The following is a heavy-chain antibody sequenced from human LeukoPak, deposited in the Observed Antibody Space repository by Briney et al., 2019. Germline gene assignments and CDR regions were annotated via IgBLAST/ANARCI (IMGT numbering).Heavy chain of an antibody. D-gene: IGHD3-10*01. Sequence: PGRSLRLSCAASGFTFDDYAMHWVRQAPGKGLGWVSGISWNSGSIGYADSVKGRFTISRDNAKNSLYLQMNSLRAEDTALYYCAKDSRPFYGSGSYSWGQGTLVTVSS. CDR2: ISWNSGSI. J-gene: IGHJ4*02. CDR1: GFTFDDYA. V-gene: IGHV3-9*01. CDR3: AKDSRPFYGSGSYS.